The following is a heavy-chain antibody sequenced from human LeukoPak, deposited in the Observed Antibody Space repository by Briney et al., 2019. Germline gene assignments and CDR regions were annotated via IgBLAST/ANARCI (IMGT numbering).Heavy chain of an antibody. V-gene: IGHV1-2*02. D-gene: IGHD4-17*01. CDR1: GYTFTGYY. CDR3: ARPTTVTDYDACDI. J-gene: IGHJ3*02. CDR2: INPNSGGT. Sequence: ASVKVSCKASGYTFTGYYMHLVRQAPGQGLEWMGWINPNSGGTNYAQKFQGRVTMTRDTSISTAYMELSSLRSDDTAVYYCARPTTVTDYDACDIWGQGTMVTVSS.